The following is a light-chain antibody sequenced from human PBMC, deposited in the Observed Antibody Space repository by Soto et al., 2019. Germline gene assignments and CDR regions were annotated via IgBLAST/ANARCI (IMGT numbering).Light chain of an antibody. J-gene: IGKJ1*01. CDR3: QQYNNWPPWT. Sequence: EIVMTQSPATLSVSPGERATLSCRASQSVSSNLAWYQQKPGQAPRLLXYGASTRATGIPARFSGSGSGTEFTLTISSLQSEDFAVYYCQQYNNWPPWTFGQGTKVDIK. CDR1: QSVSSN. CDR2: GAS. V-gene: IGKV3-15*01.